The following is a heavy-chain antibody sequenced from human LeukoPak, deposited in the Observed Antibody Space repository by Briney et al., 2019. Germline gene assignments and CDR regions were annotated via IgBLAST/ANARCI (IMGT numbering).Heavy chain of an antibody. J-gene: IGHJ4*02. V-gene: IGHV3-21*01. CDR1: GFTFSSYS. Sequence: GGSLRLSCAASGFTFSSYSMNWVRQAPGKGLEWVSSISSSSSYIYYADSVKGRFTISRDNAKNSLYLQMNSLRAEDTAVYYCAIQWFGEFFFGYWGQGTLATVSS. CDR2: ISSSSSYI. D-gene: IGHD3-10*01. CDR3: AIQWFGEFFFGY.